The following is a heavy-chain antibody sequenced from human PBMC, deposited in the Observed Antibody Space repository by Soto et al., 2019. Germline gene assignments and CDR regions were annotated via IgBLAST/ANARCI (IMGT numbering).Heavy chain of an antibody. Sequence: GSLRLSCAASRFSLSSYSMNWVRQAPGKGLEWVSSISSSSSYIYYSYSVRGRFTISRDNAKKSLYLQMNSLRAEDTAVYYSARRRGIAVADSFDYWGQGTLVTVSS. V-gene: IGHV3-21*01. D-gene: IGHD6-19*01. CDR3: ARRRGIAVADSFDY. CDR1: RFSLSSYS. J-gene: IGHJ4*02. CDR2: ISSSSSYI.